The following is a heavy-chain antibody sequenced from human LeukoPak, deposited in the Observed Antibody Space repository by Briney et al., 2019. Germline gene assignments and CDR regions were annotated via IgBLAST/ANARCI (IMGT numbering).Heavy chain of an antibody. CDR2: IYYSGST. V-gene: IGHV4-39*02. D-gene: IGHD6-6*01. Sequence: TASETLSLTCTVSGGSISSSSYYWGWIRQPPGKGLEWIGSIYYSGSTYCNPSLKSRVAISVDTSKNHFSLKLSSVTAADTAVYYCARLYSSSFPLYWGQGTLVTVSS. J-gene: IGHJ4*02. CDR3: ARLYSSSFPLY. CDR1: GGSISSSSYY.